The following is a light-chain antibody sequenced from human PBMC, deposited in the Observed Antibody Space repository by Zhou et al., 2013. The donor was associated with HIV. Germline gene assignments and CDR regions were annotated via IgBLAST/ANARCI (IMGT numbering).Light chain of an antibody. CDR2: AAS. CDR1: QSISSY. J-gene: IGKJ4*01. V-gene: IGKV1-39*01. Sequence: DIQMTQSPSSLSASVGDRVTITCRASQSISSYLNWYQQKPGKAPKLLIYAASSLQSGVPSRFSGSGSGTDFTLTISSLQPEDSATYYCQQSYSTPGVTFGGGTKVEIK. CDR3: QQSYSTPGVT.